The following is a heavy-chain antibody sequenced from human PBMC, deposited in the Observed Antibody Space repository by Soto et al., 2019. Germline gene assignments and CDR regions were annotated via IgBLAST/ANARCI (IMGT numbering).Heavy chain of an antibody. CDR3: ARDRRYYDSSGHNWYDP. CDR2: IYYSGST. D-gene: IGHD3-22*01. V-gene: IGHV4-61*01. Sequence: SETLSLTCTVSGGSVSSGSYYWSWIRQPPGKGLEWIGYIYYSGSTNYNPSLKSRVTISVDTSKNQFSLKLSSVTAADTAVYYCARDRRYYDSSGHNWYDPWGQGTLVTVSS. J-gene: IGHJ5*02. CDR1: GGSVSSGSYY.